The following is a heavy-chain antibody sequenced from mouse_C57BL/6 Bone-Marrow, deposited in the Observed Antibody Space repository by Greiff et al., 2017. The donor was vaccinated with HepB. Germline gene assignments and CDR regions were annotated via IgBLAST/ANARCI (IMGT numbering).Heavy chain of an antibody. Sequence: EVKLEESGGGLVQPGGSMKLSCAASGFTFSDAWMDWVRQSPEKGLEWVAEIRNKANNHATYYAESVKGRFTISRDDSKSSVYLQMNSLRAEDTGIYYCTRISYYYYGLYYFDYWGQGTTLTVSS. J-gene: IGHJ2*01. V-gene: IGHV6-6*01. CDR1: GFTFSDAW. D-gene: IGHD1-1*01. CDR2: IRNKANNHAT. CDR3: TRISYYYYGLYYFDY.